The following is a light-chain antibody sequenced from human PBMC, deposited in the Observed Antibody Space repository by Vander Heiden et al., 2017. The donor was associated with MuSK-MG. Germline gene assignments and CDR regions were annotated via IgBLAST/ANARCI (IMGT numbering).Light chain of an antibody. J-gene: IGKJ1*01. CDR2: HAS. CDR1: QDISNY. V-gene: IGKV1-33*01. Sequence: DIQMTQSPSSLSASVGDRVTITCQASQDISNYLNWYQQKPGKAPKVLIYHASNLETGVPSRFSGSGSGTDFTFTISSLQPEDIATYYCQQYDNLPRTFGQGTKVEIK. CDR3: QQYDNLPRT.